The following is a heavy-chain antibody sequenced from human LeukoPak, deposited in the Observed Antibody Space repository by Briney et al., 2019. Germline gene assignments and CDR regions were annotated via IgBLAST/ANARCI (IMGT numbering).Heavy chain of an antibody. CDR3: ARRVGRWFGERAYYYNYMDV. Sequence: PSETLSLTCAVYGGSFSGYYWTWIRQPPGKGLEWIGEINHRKSTKYSPSLKSRVTITVDTSKNQFSLRLSSVTAADTAVYYCARRVGRWFGERAYYYNYMDVWGKGTTVTISS. V-gene: IGHV4-34*01. D-gene: IGHD3-10*01. J-gene: IGHJ6*03. CDR2: INHRKST. CDR1: GGSFSGYY.